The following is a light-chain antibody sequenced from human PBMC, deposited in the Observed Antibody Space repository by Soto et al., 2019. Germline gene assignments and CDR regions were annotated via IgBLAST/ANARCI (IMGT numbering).Light chain of an antibody. CDR2: EGS. V-gene: IGLV2-23*01. Sequence: QCVLTQPASVSGSPGQSITISCTGTSSDVGSYNLVSWYQQHPGKAPKLMIYEGSKRPSGVSNRFSGSKSGNTAPLTISGLQAEDEADYYCCSYAGSSTYVFGTGTKVTVL. CDR3: CSYAGSSTYV. J-gene: IGLJ1*01. CDR1: SSDVGSYNL.